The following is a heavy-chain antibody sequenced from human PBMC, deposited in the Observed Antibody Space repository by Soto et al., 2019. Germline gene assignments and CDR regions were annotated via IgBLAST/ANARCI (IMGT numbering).Heavy chain of an antibody. CDR1: GFTFSSYG. D-gene: IGHD4-17*01. CDR2: ISYDGSNK. Sequence: QVQLVESGGGVVQPGRSLRLSCAVSGFTFSSYGMHWVRQAPDKGLEWVAVISYDGSNKYYADSVKGRFTISRDNSKNTLYLQMNSLRTEDTGVYYCAKDLVSYVDHAAPLDPMDVWGQGTTVTVSS. J-gene: IGHJ6*02. CDR3: AKDLVSYVDHAAPLDPMDV. V-gene: IGHV3-30*18.